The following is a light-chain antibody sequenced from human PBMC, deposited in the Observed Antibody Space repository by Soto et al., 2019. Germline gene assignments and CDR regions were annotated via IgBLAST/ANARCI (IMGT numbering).Light chain of an antibody. J-gene: IGLJ1*01. CDR2: EGS. V-gene: IGLV2-23*01. CDR1: SSDVGSSNL. CDR3: CSFAXSSTFYV. Sequence: QSVLTQPASVSGSPGQSITISCTGTSSDVGSSNLVSWYQQHPGKAPKLIIYEGSRRPSGVSGRFSGSKSGNTASLTISGLQAEDEADYYCCSFAXSSTFYVFGTGTKVTVL.